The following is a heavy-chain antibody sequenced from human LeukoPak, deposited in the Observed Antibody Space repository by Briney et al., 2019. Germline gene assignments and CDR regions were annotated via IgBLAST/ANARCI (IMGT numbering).Heavy chain of an antibody. J-gene: IGHJ4*02. CDR2: INHSGST. CDR3: ARGTREQWLDY. V-gene: IGHV4-34*01. D-gene: IGHD6-19*01. Sequence: PSETLSLTCAVYGGSFSGYYWSWIRQPPGKGLEWIGEINHSGSTNYNPSLKSRVTISVDTSENQFSLKLSSVTAADTAVYYCARGTREQWLDYWGQGTLVTVSS. CDR1: GGSFSGYY.